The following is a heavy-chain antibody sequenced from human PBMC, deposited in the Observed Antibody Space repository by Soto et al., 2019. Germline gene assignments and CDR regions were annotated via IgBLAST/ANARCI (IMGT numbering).Heavy chain of an antibody. CDR3: AAQATGYFAPFDF. V-gene: IGHV3-23*01. CDR1: GFSFSTCA. J-gene: IGHJ4*02. CDR2: ISASGDTT. Sequence: EVQLLESGGGLVQPGGSLRLSCAASGFSFSTCAVSWVRQAPGKGLEWVSSISASGDTTHYAESVRGRFTISRDNARNTLHLQMSSLAAEDTAIYSCAAQATGYFAPFDFWGRGTLVTVCS. D-gene: IGHD3-22*01.